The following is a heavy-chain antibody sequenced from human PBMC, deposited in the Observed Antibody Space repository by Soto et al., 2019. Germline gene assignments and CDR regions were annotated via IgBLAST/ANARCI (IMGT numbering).Heavy chain of an antibody. V-gene: IGHV3-23*01. Sequence: GGSLRLSCAASGFTFSSYAMSWVRQAPGKGLEWVSAISGSGGSTYYADSVKGRFTISRGNSKNTLYLQMNSLRAEDTAVYYCAREPALLYYFDYWGQGTLVTVSS. CDR1: GFTFSSYA. D-gene: IGHD1-1*01. CDR2: ISGSGGST. J-gene: IGHJ4*02. CDR3: AREPALLYYFDY.